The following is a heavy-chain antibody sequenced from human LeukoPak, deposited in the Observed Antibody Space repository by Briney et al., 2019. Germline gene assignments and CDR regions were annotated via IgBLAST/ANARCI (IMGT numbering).Heavy chain of an antibody. CDR2: IYYSGST. CDR3: ARHAPGYSSSPVWFDP. CDR1: GGSISSGDYY. J-gene: IGHJ5*02. V-gene: IGHV4-30-4*01. Sequence: SETLSLTCTVSGGSISSGDYYWSWIRQPPGKGLEWIGYIYYSGSTYYNPSLKSRVTISVDTSKNQFSLKLSSVTAADTAVYYCARHAPGYSSSPVWFDPWGQGTLVTVSS. D-gene: IGHD6-13*01.